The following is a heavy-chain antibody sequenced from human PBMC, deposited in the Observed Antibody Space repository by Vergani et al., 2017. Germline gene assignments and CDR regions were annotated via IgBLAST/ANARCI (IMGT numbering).Heavy chain of an antibody. CDR2: IYHSGST. Sequence: QVQLQESGPGLVKPSGTLSLTCAVSGGSISSSNWWSWVRQPPGKGLEWIREIYHSGSTNYNPSLKSQVPISVDKSKNQFSLKLSSVTAADTAVYYCARFLTGTTIYYYYGMDVWGQGTTVTVSS. CDR1: GGSISSSNW. CDR3: ARFLTGTTIYYYYGMDV. V-gene: IGHV4-4*02. D-gene: IGHD1-20*01. J-gene: IGHJ6*02.